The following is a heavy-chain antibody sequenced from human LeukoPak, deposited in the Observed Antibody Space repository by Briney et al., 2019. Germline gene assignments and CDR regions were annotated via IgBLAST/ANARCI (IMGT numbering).Heavy chain of an antibody. D-gene: IGHD5-18*01. J-gene: IGHJ5*02. CDR1: GGSISGFY. CDR2: IHSSGST. Sequence: PSETLSLTCTVSGGSISGFYWSWIRQPPGKGLEWIAYIHSSGSTNYNPSLKSRVTISVDTSKNQFSLKLSSVTAADTAVYYCARLATAMVTSSWFDPWGQGTLVTVSS. CDR3: ARLATAMVTSSWFDP. V-gene: IGHV4-4*08.